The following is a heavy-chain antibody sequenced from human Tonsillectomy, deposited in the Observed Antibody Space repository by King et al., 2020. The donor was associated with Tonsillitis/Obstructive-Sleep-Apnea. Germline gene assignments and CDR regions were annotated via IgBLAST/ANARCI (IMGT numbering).Heavy chain of an antibody. D-gene: IGHD2-2*01. CDR3: AKTLGLCSTTTCSPFEY. CDR2: INWSGGST. CDR1: GFTFDDYG. V-gene: IGHV3-20*04. Sequence: VQLVESGGGVVRPRGSLRLSCAASGFTFDDYGMSWVRQAPGKGLEWVSAINWSGGSTDYADSVKGRFTISRDNAKNSLYLQMNSLRAEDTAFYYCAKTLGLCSTTTCSPFEYWGQGTLVTVSS. J-gene: IGHJ4*02.